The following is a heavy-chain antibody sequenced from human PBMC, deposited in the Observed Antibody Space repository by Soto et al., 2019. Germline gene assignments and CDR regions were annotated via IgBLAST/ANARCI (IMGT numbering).Heavy chain of an antibody. V-gene: IGHV3-23*01. D-gene: IGHD2-15*01. Sequence: EVQLLESGGGLVQPGGSLRLSCAASGFTFSSYAMSWVRQAPGKGLEWVSAISGSGGSTYYADSVKGRFTISRDNTKNTRYLQRNSRRAEDTAVYYCAKESYCSGGSCYASWFDPWGQGTLVTVSS. CDR2: ISGSGGST. CDR3: AKESYCSGGSCYASWFDP. J-gene: IGHJ5*02. CDR1: GFTFSSYA.